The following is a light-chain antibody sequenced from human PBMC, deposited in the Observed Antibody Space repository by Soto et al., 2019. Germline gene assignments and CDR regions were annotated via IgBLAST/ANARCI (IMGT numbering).Light chain of an antibody. V-gene: IGKV1-27*01. CDR3: QRYNNVRRT. CDR1: QAISNY. J-gene: IGKJ1*01. CDR2: DPS. Sequence: DIQMTHSPSSLSASVGDRVTITCRASQAISNYLAWYQQRPGQPPRLMIYDPSTLQSGVPCRFSGSRSGTDFTLTSTNLQPEDVATYYCQRYNNVRRTFGQGTKVQIK.